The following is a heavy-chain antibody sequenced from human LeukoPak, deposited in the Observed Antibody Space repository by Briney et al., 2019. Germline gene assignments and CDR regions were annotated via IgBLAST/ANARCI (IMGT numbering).Heavy chain of an antibody. D-gene: IGHD5-18*01. V-gene: IGHV4-61*08. CDR2: IYYSGST. J-gene: IGHJ5*02. CDR1: GGSISSGGYY. Sequence: SETLSLTCTVSGGSISSGGYYWSWIRQPPGKGLEWIGYIYYSGSTNYNPSLKSRVTISVDTSKNQFSLKLSSVTAADTAVYYCARARTFGYGFWFHPWGQGILVTVSS. CDR3: ARARTFGYGFWFHP.